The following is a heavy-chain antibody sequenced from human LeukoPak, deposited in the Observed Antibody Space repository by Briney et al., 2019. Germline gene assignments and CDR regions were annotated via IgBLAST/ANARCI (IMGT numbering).Heavy chain of an antibody. V-gene: IGHV1-2*02. Sequence: ASVKVSCKASGYTFTGYYIHWVRQAPGQGLVLMGCITPNSGGTEFAQKFQGRVTMPRDTSISTAYMELSMMRPDETAVYYCARGGEVCSSTSCYRGHEYWGQGTLVTVSS. J-gene: IGHJ4*02. D-gene: IGHD2-2*01. CDR3: ARGGEVCSSTSCYRGHEY. CDR2: ITPNSGGT. CDR1: GYTFTGYY.